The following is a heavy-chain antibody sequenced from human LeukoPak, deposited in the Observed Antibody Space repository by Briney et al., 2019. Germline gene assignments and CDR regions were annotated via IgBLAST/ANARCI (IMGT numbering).Heavy chain of an antibody. CDR2: ISYDGSNK. Sequence: GGSLRLSCAASGFTFSSYAMHWVRQAPGKGLEWVAVISYDGSNKYYADSVKGRFTISRDNSKNTLYLQMNSLRAEDTAVYYCARGGSWLDYWGQGTLVTVSS. J-gene: IGHJ4*02. CDR1: GFTFSSYA. CDR3: ARGGSWLDY. V-gene: IGHV3-30-3*01. D-gene: IGHD6-13*01.